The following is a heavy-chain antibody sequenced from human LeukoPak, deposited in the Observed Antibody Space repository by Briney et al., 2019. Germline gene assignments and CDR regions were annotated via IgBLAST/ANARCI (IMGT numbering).Heavy chain of an antibody. Sequence: GASVKVSCKASGYAFTSYDINWVRQATGQGLEWMGWMNPNSGNTGYAQKFQGRVTMTTDTSTSTAYMELRSLRSDDTAVYYCARDGAMGGSSFDYWGQGTLVTVSS. CDR2: MNPNSGNT. V-gene: IGHV1-8*01. CDR1: GYAFTSYD. J-gene: IGHJ4*02. D-gene: IGHD3-16*01. CDR3: ARDGAMGGSSFDY.